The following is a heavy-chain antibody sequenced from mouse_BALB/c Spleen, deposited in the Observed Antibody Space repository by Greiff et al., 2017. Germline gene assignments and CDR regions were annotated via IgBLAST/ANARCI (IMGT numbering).Heavy chain of an antibody. CDR3: ARRGLELIGYAMDY. V-gene: IGHV1-39*01. CDR1: GYSFTGYN. CDR2: IDPYYGGT. D-gene: IGHD2-4*01. J-gene: IGHJ4*01. Sequence: EVKLQESGPELVKPGASVKISCKASGYSFTGYNMNWVKQSNGKSLEWIGNIDPYYGGTSYNQKFKGKATVTVDKSSSTAYMQLKSLTSEDSAVYYCARRGLELIGYAMDYWGQGTSVTVSS.